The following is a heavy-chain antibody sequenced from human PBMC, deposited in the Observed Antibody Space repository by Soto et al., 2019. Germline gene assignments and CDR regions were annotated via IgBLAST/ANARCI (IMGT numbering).Heavy chain of an antibody. CDR2: IDPSDSYT. J-gene: IGHJ6*02. D-gene: IGHD3-22*01. CDR3: ARQFAYYDSSGYYESYYYGMDV. CDR1: GYSFTSYW. Sequence: GESLEISCKGSGYSFTSYWISWVRQMPGKGLEWMGRIDPSDSYTNYSPSFQGHVTISADKSISTAYLQWSSLKASDTAMYYCARQFAYYDSSGYYESYYYGMDVWGQGTTVTVSS. V-gene: IGHV5-10-1*01.